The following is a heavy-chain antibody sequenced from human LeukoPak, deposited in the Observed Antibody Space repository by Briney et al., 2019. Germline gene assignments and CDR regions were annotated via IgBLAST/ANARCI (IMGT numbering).Heavy chain of an antibody. CDR3: ARDNKWELFALDY. D-gene: IGHD1-26*01. V-gene: IGHV1-69*13. Sequence: SVKVSCKASGGTFSNYAISWVRQAPGPRLEWVGGIIPILGTAKYAQKFQGRVTITADESTSTAYMELSSLRSEDTAVYYCARDNKWELFALDYWGQGTLVTVSS. CDR1: GGTFSNYA. CDR2: IIPILGTA. J-gene: IGHJ4*02.